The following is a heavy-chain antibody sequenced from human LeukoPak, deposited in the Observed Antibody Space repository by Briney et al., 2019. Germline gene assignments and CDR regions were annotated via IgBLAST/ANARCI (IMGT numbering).Heavy chain of an antibody. CDR1: GFTFSNYG. J-gene: IGHJ3*02. CDR2: ISYDGTNK. CDR3: AKEVADFDGFDI. Sequence: GRSLRLSCAASGFTFSNYGMHWVRQAPGKGLQWVAVISYDGTNKYYADSVKGRFTVSRDNAKNRLYLQMNSLRAEDTAIYYCAKEVADFDGFDIWGQGTMVTVSS. V-gene: IGHV3-30*18. D-gene: IGHD2-21*02.